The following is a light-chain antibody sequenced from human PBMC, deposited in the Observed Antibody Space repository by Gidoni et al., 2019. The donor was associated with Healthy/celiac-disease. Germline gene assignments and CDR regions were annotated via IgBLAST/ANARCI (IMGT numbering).Light chain of an antibody. V-gene: IGKV3-20*01. CDR1: QSVSSSY. CDR3: QQYGSSPPGIT. Sequence: EIVLTQSPGTLSLSPGERATLSCRASQSVSSSYLAWYQQKPGQAPRLLIYGASSRATGIPDRFSGSGAGTDFTLTISRLEPEDFAVYYCQQYGSSPPGITFGQGTRRESK. J-gene: IGKJ5*01. CDR2: GAS.